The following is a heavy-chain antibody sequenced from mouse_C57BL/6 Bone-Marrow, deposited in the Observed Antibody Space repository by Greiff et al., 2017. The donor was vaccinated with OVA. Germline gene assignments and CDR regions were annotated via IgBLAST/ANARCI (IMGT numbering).Heavy chain of an antibody. V-gene: IGHV6-3*01. CDR2: IRLKSDNYAT. D-gene: IGHD1-1*01. Sequence: EVKVEESGGGLVQPGGSMKLSCVASGFTFSNYWMNWVRQSPEKGLEWVAQIRLKSDNYATHYAESVKGRFTISRDDSKSSVYLQMNNLRAEDTGIYYCTDLYYGSSYDYWGQGTTLTVSS. CDR1: GFTFSNYW. J-gene: IGHJ2*01. CDR3: TDLYYGSSYDY.